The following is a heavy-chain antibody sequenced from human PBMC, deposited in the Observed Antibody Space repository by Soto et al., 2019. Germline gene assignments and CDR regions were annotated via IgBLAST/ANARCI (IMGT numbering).Heavy chain of an antibody. CDR2: ISNTGRTI. V-gene: IGHV3-48*01. Sequence: GGSLRLSCAASGFTFTTYSMNWVRQAPGKGLEWVSHISNTGRTIFYADSVKGRFTIARDTAKNSLYLQMNSLRAEDTALYYCARVNMITGAFDKWGQGTMVTVSS. D-gene: IGHD3-16*01. CDR1: GFTFTTYS. CDR3: ARVNMITGAFDK. J-gene: IGHJ3*02.